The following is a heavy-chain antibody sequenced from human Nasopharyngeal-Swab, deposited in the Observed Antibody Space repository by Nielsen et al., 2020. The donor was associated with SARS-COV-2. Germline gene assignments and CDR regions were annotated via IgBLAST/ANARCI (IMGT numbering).Heavy chain of an antibody. CDR3: AREGSTSPWNGYYYGMDV. D-gene: IGHD2-2*01. V-gene: IGHV1-69*13. CDR2: IIPIFGTA. Sequence: SVKGSGKASGGTFSSYAISWVRQAPGQGREGMGGIIPIFGTANYAQKFQGRVTITADESTSTAYMELSSLRSEDTAVYYCAREGSTSPWNGYYYGMDVWGQGTTVTVSS. J-gene: IGHJ6*02. CDR1: GGTFSSYA.